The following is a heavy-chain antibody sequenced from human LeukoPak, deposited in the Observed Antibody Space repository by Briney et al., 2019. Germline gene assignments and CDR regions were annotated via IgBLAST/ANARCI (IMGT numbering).Heavy chain of an antibody. V-gene: IGHV4-34*01. Sequence: SETLSLTCAVYGGSFSGYYWSWIRQPPGKGLEWIGETNHSGSTNYNPSLKSRVTISVDTSKNQFSLKLSSVTAADTAVYYCARHLGRTVAGRYYYYYGMDVWGKGTTVTVSS. CDR2: TNHSGST. D-gene: IGHD6-19*01. J-gene: IGHJ6*04. CDR3: ARHLGRTVAGRYYYYYGMDV. CDR1: GGSFSGYY.